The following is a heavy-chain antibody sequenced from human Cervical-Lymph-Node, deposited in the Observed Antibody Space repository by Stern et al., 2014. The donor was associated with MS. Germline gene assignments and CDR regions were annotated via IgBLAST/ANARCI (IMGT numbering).Heavy chain of an antibody. CDR1: GSTFTGYY. D-gene: IGHD3-10*01. J-gene: IGHJ4*02. V-gene: IGHV1-2*02. CDR2: INPNTGGT. CDR3: AKLSHGSGRDS. Sequence: QVQLVESGAEVKKPGASVKVSCRSSGSTFTGYYMHWVRQAPGQGLEWMGWINPNTGGTNYAQKFQDRVTMTTDTSISTTYMELSRLRSDDTAVYYCAKLSHGSGRDSWGQGTLVTVSS.